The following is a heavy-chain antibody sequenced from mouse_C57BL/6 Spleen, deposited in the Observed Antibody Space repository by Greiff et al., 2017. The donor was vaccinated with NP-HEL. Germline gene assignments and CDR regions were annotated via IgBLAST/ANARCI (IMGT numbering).Heavy chain of an antibody. CDR3: ARGITTVVAPSYWFDY. V-gene: IGHV1-55*01. Sequence: QVQLQQSGAELVKPGASVKMSCKASGYTFTSYWITWVKQRPGQGLEWIGDIYPGSGSTNYNEKFKSKATLTVDTSSSTAYMQLSSLTSEDSAVYYCARGITTVVAPSYWFDYWGQGTTLTVSS. CDR1: GYTFTSYW. CDR2: IYPGSGST. J-gene: IGHJ2*01. D-gene: IGHD1-1*01.